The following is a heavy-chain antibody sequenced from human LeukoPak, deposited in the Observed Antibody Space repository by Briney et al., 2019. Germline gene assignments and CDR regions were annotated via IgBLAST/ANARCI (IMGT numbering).Heavy chain of an antibody. V-gene: IGHV1-69*05. J-gene: IGHJ4*02. Sequence: SVKVSCKASGYTFTSYDINWVRQATGQGLEWMGGIIPIFGTANYAQKFQGRVTITTDESTSTAYMELSSLRSEDTAVYYCAIRSDGAYCGGDCFYLDYWGQGTLVTVSS. D-gene: IGHD2-21*02. CDR2: IIPIFGTA. CDR3: AIRSDGAYCGGDCFYLDY. CDR1: GYTFTSYD.